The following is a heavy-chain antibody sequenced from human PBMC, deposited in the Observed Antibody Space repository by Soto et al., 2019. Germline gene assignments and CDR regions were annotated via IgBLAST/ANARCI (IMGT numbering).Heavy chain of an antibody. Sequence: GGSLRLSCAASGFIFSDYGMHWVRQAPGKGLEWVAVISYDGIKKDYADSVKGRFTISRDNSKRTQYLQMNSLSADETAVYYCARDPLQWLVHFDYWG. CDR1: GFIFSDYG. CDR2: ISYDGIKK. V-gene: IGHV3-30*03. CDR3: ARDPLQWLVHFDY. D-gene: IGHD6-19*01. J-gene: IGHJ4*01.